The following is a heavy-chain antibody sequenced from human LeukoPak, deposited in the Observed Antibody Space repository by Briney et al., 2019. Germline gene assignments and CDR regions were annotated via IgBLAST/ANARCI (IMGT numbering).Heavy chain of an antibody. Sequence: PGGSLRLSCAASGFTFSSSAMSWVRQAPGKGLEWVSTISGSGDRTYYADSVKGRFTISRDNSKNTLSLHMNSLRAEDTAVYYCAKGNPLFDYWGQGTLVTVSS. D-gene: IGHD1-14*01. CDR2: ISGSGDRT. CDR1: GFTFSSSA. J-gene: IGHJ4*02. V-gene: IGHV3-23*01. CDR3: AKGNPLFDY.